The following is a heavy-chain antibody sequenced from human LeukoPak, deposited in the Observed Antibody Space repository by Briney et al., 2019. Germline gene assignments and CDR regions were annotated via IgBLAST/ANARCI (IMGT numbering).Heavy chain of an antibody. D-gene: IGHD3-22*01. J-gene: IGHJ4*02. CDR3: ARSRTYYYDSSGY. CDR1: GYTFTSYD. Sequence: VASVKVSCTASGYTFTSYDINWVRQATGQGLEWMGWMNPNSGNTGYAQKFQGRVTMTRNTSISTAYMELSSLRSEDTAVYYCARSRTYYYDSSGYWGQGTLVTVSS. CDR2: MNPNSGNT. V-gene: IGHV1-8*01.